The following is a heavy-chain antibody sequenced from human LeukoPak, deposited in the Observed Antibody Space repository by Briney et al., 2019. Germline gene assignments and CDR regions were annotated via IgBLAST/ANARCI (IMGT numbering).Heavy chain of an antibody. V-gene: IGHV1-18*01. CDR1: GYTFTSDV. D-gene: IGHD6-19*01. J-gene: IGHJ6*03. CDR3: ARDSAYRSGLNYYSYYYMAV. Sequence: AAVRVSCKASGYTFTSDVISGVRQAPGQGRECRGWIRAYNGNKTYAKKLKARVTMTQDTSTSTAYMELRSLRSDDTAVYYCARDSAYRSGLNYYSYYYMAVWGKGTTVTASS. CDR2: IRAYNGNK.